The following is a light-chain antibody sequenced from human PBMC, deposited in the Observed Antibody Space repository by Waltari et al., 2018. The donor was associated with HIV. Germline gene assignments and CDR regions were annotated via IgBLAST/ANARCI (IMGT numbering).Light chain of an antibody. Sequence: QSVLTQPPSASGTPGQRIAIPCSGGSSIIGSYNVNWYQQFAGTAPKLVIYSNNQRPSGVPDRFSGSKSGTSASLAISGLQSEDEAEYYCATWDDSLNGYVFGTGTKVTVL. CDR3: ATWDDSLNGYV. CDR2: SNN. V-gene: IGLV1-44*01. J-gene: IGLJ1*01. CDR1: SSIIGSYN.